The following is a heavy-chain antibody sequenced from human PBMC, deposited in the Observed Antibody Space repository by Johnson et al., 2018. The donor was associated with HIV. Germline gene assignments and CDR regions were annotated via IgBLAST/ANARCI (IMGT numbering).Heavy chain of an antibody. CDR3: AKDLGITVAGRGGLDAFDI. CDR1: GFTFISYA. Sequence: VQLVESGGGVVQPGRSLRLSCAASGFTFISYAMHWVRQAPATGLERVAAISGSGGSTYYADSVKGRFTISRDNSRNTLYLQMKSLRAEDTAVYYCAKDLGITVAGRGGLDAFDIWGQGTMVTVSS. V-gene: IGHV3-23*04. J-gene: IGHJ3*02. CDR2: ISGSGGST. D-gene: IGHD6-19*01.